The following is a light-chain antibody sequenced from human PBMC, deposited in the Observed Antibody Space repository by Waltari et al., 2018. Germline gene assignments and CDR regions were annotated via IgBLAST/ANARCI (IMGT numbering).Light chain of an antibody. CDR1: DIRSQD. CDR2: RER. CDR3: QVWDSYTVV. J-gene: IGLJ2*01. Sequence: SYDLTQPVSVSVALGQTASIACRGDDIRSQDVNWYQQKPGQAPVRVIYRERNRPPGIPGRFSGSNTGNTATLTISRAQAGDEADYYCQVWDSYTVVFGGGTKLTVL. V-gene: IGLV3-9*01.